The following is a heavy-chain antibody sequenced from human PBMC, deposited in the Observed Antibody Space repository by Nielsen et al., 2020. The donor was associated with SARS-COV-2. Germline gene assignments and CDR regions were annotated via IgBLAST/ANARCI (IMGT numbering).Heavy chain of an antibody. CDR3: GSYDDYGDYMGGLDH. CDR2: ISVYNGNT. Sequence: ASVKVSCKASGYTFSNYGISWVRQATGQGLEWMGRISVYNGNTKYAQKFQGRVTMTTDTSTNTAYMELRSLRSDDTAVYYCGSYDDYGDYMGGLDHWGQGTLVTVSS. V-gene: IGHV1-18*01. J-gene: IGHJ4*02. D-gene: IGHD4-17*01. CDR1: GYTFSNYG.